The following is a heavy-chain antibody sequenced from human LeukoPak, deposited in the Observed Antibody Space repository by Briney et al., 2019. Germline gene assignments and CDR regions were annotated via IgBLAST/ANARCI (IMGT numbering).Heavy chain of an antibody. CDR2: IKQDGSEK. J-gene: IGHJ5*02. CDR3: AREIAARSPAADHQHYNWFDP. D-gene: IGHD6-6*01. V-gene: IGHV3-7*03. Sequence: HPGGSLRLSCAASGFTFSSYWMSWVRQAPGKGLEWVANIKQDGSEKYYVDSVKGRFTISRDNAKNSLYLQMNSLRAEDTAVYYCAREIAARSPAADHQHYNWFDPWGQGTLVTVSS. CDR1: GFTFSSYW.